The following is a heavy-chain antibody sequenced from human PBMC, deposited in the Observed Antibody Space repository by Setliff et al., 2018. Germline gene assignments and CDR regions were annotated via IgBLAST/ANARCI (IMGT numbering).Heavy chain of an antibody. CDR2: INPSGGST. CDR1: GYTFTSYY. D-gene: IGHD3-3*01. J-gene: IGHJ6*03. CDR3: ARGPTIFGAIYYMDV. V-gene: IGHV1-46*01. Sequence: ASVKVSCKASGYTFTSYYMRWVRQAPGQGLEWMGIINPSGGSTSYAQKFQGRVTMTRDTSTSTVYMELSSLRAEDTAVYYCARGPTIFGAIYYMDVWGKGTTVTVSS.